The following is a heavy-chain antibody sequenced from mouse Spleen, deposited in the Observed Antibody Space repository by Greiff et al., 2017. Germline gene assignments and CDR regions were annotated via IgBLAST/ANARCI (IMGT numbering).Heavy chain of an antibody. CDR3: ARHGYDGTWFAY. CDR2: ISSGGSYT. CDR1: GFTFSSYG. D-gene: IGHD2-2*01. V-gene: IGHV5-6*01. J-gene: IGHJ3*01. Sequence: EVQRVESGGDLVKPGGSLKLSCAASGFTFSSYGMSWVRQTPDKRLEWVATISSGGSYTYYPDSVKGRFTISRDNAKNTLYLQMSSLKSEDTAMYYCARHGYDGTWFAYWGQGTLVTVSA.